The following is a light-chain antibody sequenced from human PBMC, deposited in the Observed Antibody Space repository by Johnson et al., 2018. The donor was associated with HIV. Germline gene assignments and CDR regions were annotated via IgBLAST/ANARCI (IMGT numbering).Light chain of an antibody. V-gene: IGLV1-51*02. CDR3: GTWDSSLNAYV. J-gene: IGLJ1*01. CDR1: SSNIGNNY. CDR2: ETY. Sequence: QSVLTQPPSVSAAPGQKVTISCSGSSSNIGNNYVSWFQQLPGTAPKLLIYETYKRPSGIPDRFSGSKSGTSATLGITGLQTGDEADYYCGTWDSSLNAYVFGTGTKVTVL.